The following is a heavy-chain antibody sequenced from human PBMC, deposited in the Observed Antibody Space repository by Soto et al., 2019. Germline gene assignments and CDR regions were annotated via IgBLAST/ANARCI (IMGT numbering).Heavy chain of an antibody. Sequence: KPSETLSLTCTVSGGSISPYYWSWIRQPPGKVLEWIGYIYYSGSTNYNPSLKSRVTISVDTSKNQFSLKLSSVTAADTAVYYCARGGPRGGGYKYYGMDVWGQGTTVTVSS. CDR3: ARGGPRGGGYKYYGMDV. CDR1: GGSISPYY. V-gene: IGHV4-59*01. J-gene: IGHJ6*02. CDR2: IYYSGST. D-gene: IGHD3-22*01.